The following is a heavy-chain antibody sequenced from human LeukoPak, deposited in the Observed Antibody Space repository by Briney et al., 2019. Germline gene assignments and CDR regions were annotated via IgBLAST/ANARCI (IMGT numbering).Heavy chain of an antibody. J-gene: IGHJ4*02. Sequence: GRSLRLSCAASGFTFDDYAMHWVRQAPGKGLEWVSGTSWNSGSIGYADSVKGRFTISRDNAKNSLYLQMNSLRAEDMALYYCARGYYNDYWGQGTLVTVSS. V-gene: IGHV3-9*03. D-gene: IGHD3-9*01. CDR2: TSWNSGSI. CDR3: ARGYYNDY. CDR1: GFTFDDYA.